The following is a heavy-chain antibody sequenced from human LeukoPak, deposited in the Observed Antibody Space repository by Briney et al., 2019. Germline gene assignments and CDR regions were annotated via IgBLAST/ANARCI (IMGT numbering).Heavy chain of an antibody. CDR1: GGTFSSYA. V-gene: IGHV1-69*05. Sequence: ASVKVSCKASGGTFSSYAISWVRQAPGQGLEWMGGIIPIFGTANYAQKFQGRVTITTDESTSTAYMELSSLRSEDTAVYYCARDFSPSSYYYDIVGQTSDYWGQGTLVTVSS. CDR3: ARDFSPSSYYYDIVGQTSDY. D-gene: IGHD3-22*01. CDR2: IIPIFGTA. J-gene: IGHJ4*02.